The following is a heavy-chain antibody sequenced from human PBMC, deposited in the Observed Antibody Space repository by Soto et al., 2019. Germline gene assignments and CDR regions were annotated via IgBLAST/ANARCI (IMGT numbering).Heavy chain of an antibody. CDR3: ARDDEQLVFYYYGMDV. D-gene: IGHD6-6*01. Sequence: GGSLRLSCAASGFTFSSYAMHWVRQAPGKGLEWVAVISYDGSNKYYADSVKGRFTISRDNSKNTLYLQMNSLRAEDTAVYCCARDDEQLVFYYYGMDVWGQGTTVTVSS. CDR1: GFTFSSYA. V-gene: IGHV3-30-3*01. J-gene: IGHJ6*02. CDR2: ISYDGSNK.